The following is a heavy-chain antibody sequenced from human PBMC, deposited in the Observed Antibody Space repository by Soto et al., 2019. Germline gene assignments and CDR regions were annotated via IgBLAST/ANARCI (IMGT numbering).Heavy chain of an antibody. CDR3: ARDITIFGVAPNMDV. D-gene: IGHD3-3*01. CDR2: INPISGGT. Sequence: ASVKVSFKASGYTFTDYYIHRVRQAPGQGLEWMAWINPISGGTNYAQKFQGRVTMTRDTSITTSYMELSRLRSADTAVYYWARDITIFGVAPNMDVWGKGTRVTVSS. V-gene: IGHV1-2*02. J-gene: IGHJ6*03. CDR1: GYTFTDYY.